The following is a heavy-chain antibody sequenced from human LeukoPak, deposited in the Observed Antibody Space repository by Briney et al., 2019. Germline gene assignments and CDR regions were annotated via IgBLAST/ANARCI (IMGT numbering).Heavy chain of an antibody. D-gene: IGHD3-3*01. Sequence: SETLSLTCTVSGGGISSYYWSWIRQPAGKGLEWIGCIYTSGSINYNPSLKSRVTMSVDTSKNQFSLKLSSVTAADTAVYYCARDGWSLGVMYYDFWSGYYTGAYFDYWGQGTLVTVSS. V-gene: IGHV4-4*07. CDR3: ARDGWSLGVMYYDFWSGYYTGAYFDY. CDR1: GGGISSYY. CDR2: IYTSGSI. J-gene: IGHJ4*02.